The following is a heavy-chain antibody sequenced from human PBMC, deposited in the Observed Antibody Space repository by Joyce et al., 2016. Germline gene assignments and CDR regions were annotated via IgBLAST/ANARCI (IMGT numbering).Heavy chain of an antibody. CDR1: GGSISSNNYY. CDR3: VTKTGGVRGDYMDV. V-gene: IGHV4-39*02. Sequence: QLQVQESGPGLVKPSETLSLTCTVSGGSISSNNYYWGWIRQPPGKGLEWIGSIYYSGSTYYNPSLKSRVTISVDTSKKHFSLKVNSVTAADTAVYYCVTKTGGVRGDYMDVWGKGTTVTVSS. CDR2: IYYSGST. J-gene: IGHJ6*03. D-gene: IGHD3-10*01.